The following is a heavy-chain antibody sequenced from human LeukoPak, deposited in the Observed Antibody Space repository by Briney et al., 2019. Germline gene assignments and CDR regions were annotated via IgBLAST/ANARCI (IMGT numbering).Heavy chain of an antibody. CDR3: ARTSSWYYFDY. D-gene: IGHD6-13*01. V-gene: IGHV4-59*01. J-gene: IGHJ4*02. CDR2: IYYSGST. Sequence: SETLSLICTVSGGSISSYYWSWIRQPPGKGLEWIGYIYYSGSTNYNPSLKSRVTISVDTSKNQFSLKLSSVTAADTAVYYCARTSSWYYFDYWGQGTLVTVSS. CDR1: GGSISSYY.